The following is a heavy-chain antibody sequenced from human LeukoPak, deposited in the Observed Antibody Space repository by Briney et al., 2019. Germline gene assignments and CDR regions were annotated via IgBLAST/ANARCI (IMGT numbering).Heavy chain of an antibody. J-gene: IGHJ4*02. CDR2: INPSGGST. D-gene: IGHD6-13*01. V-gene: IGHV1-46*01. CDR3: ARDFFGYSYSSSWYKELTAFDY. Sequence: ASVKVSCKASGYTFTNYGISWVRQAPGQGLEWMGIINPSGGSTSYAQKFQGRVTMTRDTSTSTVYMELSSLRSEDTAVYYCARDFFGYSYSSSWYKELTAFDYWGQGTLVTVSS. CDR1: GYTFTNYG.